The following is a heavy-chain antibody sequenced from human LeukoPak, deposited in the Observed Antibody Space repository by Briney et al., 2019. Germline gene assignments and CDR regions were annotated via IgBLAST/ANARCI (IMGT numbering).Heavy chain of an antibody. CDR2: VSDDGRET. Sequence: GSLRLSCAASGFGFRGYAMHWVRQAPGKGLEWVSLVSDDGRETHYADSVRGRFTISRDNNNNSLYLQMTSLRTEDSALYYCAKDVAPSVYSYGLDVWGQGTTVTVTS. CDR3: AKDVAPSVYSYGLDV. V-gene: IGHV3-43*02. J-gene: IGHJ6*02. CDR1: GFGFRGYA.